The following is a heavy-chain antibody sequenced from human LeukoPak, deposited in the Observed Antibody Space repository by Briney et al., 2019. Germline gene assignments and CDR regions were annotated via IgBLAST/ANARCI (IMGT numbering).Heavy chain of an antibody. Sequence: GWSLRLSCAASGFTFSSYSMNWVRQAPGKGLEWVSSISSSSSYIYYADSVKGRFTISRDNAKNSLYLQMNSLRAEDTAVYYCARDRITGTPSPRPNWFDPWGQGTLVTVSS. J-gene: IGHJ5*02. CDR2: ISSSSSYI. CDR1: GFTFSSYS. CDR3: ARDRITGTPSPRPNWFDP. D-gene: IGHD1-20*01. V-gene: IGHV3-21*01.